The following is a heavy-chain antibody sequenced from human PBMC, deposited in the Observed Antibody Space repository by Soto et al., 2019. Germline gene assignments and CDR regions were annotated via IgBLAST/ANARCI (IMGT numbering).Heavy chain of an antibody. J-gene: IGHJ6*02. CDR1: GGTFSNYA. D-gene: IGHD6-13*01. CDR2: IIPIFGTT. Sequence: SVKVSCKASGGTFSNYAFTWVRQAPGQGLEWMGGIIPIFGTTNYAQKFQGRVTITADESTSTAYMELSSLRSEDTAEYYCAIGIAASRYYYRMDVWGQGTTVTVSS. CDR3: AIGIAASRYYYRMDV. V-gene: IGHV1-69*13.